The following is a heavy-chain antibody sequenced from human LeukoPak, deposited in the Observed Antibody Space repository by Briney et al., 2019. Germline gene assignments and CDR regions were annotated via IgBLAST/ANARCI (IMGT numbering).Heavy chain of an antibody. V-gene: IGHV3-21*01. D-gene: IGHD1-26*01. CDR3: ARGGPQWELDY. CDR2: ISSSSSYI. J-gene: IGHJ4*02. CDR1: GFTFSSYW. Sequence: GGSLRLSCAASGFTFSSYWMHWVRQAPGKGLEWVSSISSSSSYIYYADSVKGRFTISRDNAKNSLYLQMNSLRAEDTAVYYCARGGPQWELDYWGQGTLVTVSS.